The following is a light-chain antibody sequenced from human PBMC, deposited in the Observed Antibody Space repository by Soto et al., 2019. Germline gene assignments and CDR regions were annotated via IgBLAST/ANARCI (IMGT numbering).Light chain of an antibody. V-gene: IGKV3-15*01. CDR3: QQYNNWPLT. Sequence: EIVMTQSPATLSVFPGERATLSCRASQSVRSNLAWYQQKAGQAPRLLIDGASTRATAIPARFSGSGSGTEFTLTISSLQSEDFAVYYCQQYNNWPLTFGGGTQVEIK. CDR2: GAS. J-gene: IGKJ4*01. CDR1: QSVRSN.